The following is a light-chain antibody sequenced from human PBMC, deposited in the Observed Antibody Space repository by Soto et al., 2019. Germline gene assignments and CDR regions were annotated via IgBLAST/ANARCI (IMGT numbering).Light chain of an antibody. V-gene: IGKV3-15*01. Sequence: EIVLTQSPVTLSVSPWERVTLSCRASQRLSSNLAWYQQRPGQAPRLLTYGASIRATDIPARFIGSGSGTEFTLTISSLQSEDFAVYYCQQYINWPRTFGQGTKV. J-gene: IGKJ1*01. CDR1: QRLSSN. CDR3: QQYINWPRT. CDR2: GAS.